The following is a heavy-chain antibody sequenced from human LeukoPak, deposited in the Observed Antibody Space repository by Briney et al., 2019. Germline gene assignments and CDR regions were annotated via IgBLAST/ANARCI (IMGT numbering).Heavy chain of an antibody. CDR1: GGSISSSGYH. CDR2: IYYSGAT. J-gene: IGHJ4*02. D-gene: IGHD2-15*01. V-gene: IGHV4-39*01. CDR3: ARRLGCSGASRYLDY. Sequence: PSETLSLTCTVSGGSISSSGYHWGWIRQPPGKGLERIGSIYYSGATYYNPSLKSRVTISADKSMNQFSLKVNSVTAADTAVYFCARRLGCSGASRYLDYWGQGTLVTVSS.